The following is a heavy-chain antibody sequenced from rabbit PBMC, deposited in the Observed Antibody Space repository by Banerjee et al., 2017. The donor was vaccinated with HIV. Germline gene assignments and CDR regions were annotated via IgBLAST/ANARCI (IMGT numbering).Heavy chain of an antibody. J-gene: IGHJ4*01. Sequence: QEQLEESGGDLVKPEGSLTLTCTASGFSFSNKYVMCWVRQAPGKGLEWIACINTSSGNTVYATWAKGRLTISKASSTTVTLQMTSLTAADTATYFCARDLAGAIGWNFNLWGPGTLVTVS. D-gene: IGHD4-1*01. V-gene: IGHV1S45*01. CDR3: ARDLAGAIGWNFNL. CDR2: INTSSGNT. CDR1: GFSFSNKYV.